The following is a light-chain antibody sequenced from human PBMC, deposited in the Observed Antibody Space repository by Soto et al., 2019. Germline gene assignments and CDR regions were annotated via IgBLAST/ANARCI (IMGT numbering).Light chain of an antibody. CDR3: QRYNNWLPWT. CDR2: GAS. V-gene: IGKV3-15*01. J-gene: IGKJ1*01. CDR1: QSVSSN. Sequence: EIVMTQSPGTLSVSPGERASLSCRASQSVSSNLAWYQQKPGQAPRLLIYGASTRATGIPARFSASGCGTEFTLTVSSLQSEDFAVYYCQRYNNWLPWTFGQGTKVEIK.